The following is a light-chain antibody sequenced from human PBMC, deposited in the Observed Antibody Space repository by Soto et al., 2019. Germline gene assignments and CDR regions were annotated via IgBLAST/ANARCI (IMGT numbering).Light chain of an antibody. CDR3: QSYDSSLSASYV. J-gene: IGLJ1*01. CDR2: GNS. CDR1: SSNIGAGYD. V-gene: IGLV1-40*01. Sequence: QSVLTQPPSVSGAPGQRVTISCTGSSSNIGAGYDVHWYQQLPGTAPKLLIYGNSNRPSGVPDRFSGSKSGTSASLAITGLQAEDEADYYYQSYDSSLSASYVLGTGTKVTVL.